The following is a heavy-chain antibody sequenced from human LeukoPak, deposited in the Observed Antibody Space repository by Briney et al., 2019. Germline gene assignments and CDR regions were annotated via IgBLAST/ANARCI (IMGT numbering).Heavy chain of an antibody. CDR3: ARSLVTASRAFDI. CDR1: GFTFSSYG. D-gene: IGHD2-21*02. J-gene: IGHJ3*02. CDR2: ISSSSSTI. V-gene: IGHV3-48*04. Sequence: GGSLRLSCAASGFTFSSYGMSWVRQAPGKGLEWVSYISSSSSTIYYADSVKGRFTISRDNAKNSLYLQMNSLRAEDTAVYYCARSLVTASRAFDIWGQGTMVTVSS.